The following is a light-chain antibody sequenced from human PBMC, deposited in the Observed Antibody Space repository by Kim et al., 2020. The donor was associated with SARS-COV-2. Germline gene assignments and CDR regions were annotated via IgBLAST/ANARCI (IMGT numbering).Light chain of an antibody. V-gene: IGLV3-1*01. CDR1: KLGDKY. J-gene: IGLJ2*01. CDR3: QAWDSSTASVV. CDR2: QDS. Sequence: SYELTQPLSVSVSPGQTASITCSGDKLGDKYACWYQQKPGQSPVLVIYQDSKRPSGIPERFSGSNSGNTATLTISGTQAMDEADYYCQAWDSSTASVVFG.